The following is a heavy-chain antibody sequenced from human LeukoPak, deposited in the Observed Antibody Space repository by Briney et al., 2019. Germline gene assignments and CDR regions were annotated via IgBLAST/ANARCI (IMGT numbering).Heavy chain of an antibody. D-gene: IGHD6-19*01. V-gene: IGHV3-23*01. Sequence: GGSLRLSCAASGFTFSSYAMSWVRQAPGKGLEWVSAISGSGGSTYYADSVKGRFTISRDNSKNTLYLQMNSLRAEDTAVYYCTSQWLVPGFDCWGQGTLVTVSS. CDR1: GFTFSSYA. CDR2: ISGSGGST. J-gene: IGHJ4*02. CDR3: TSQWLVPGFDC.